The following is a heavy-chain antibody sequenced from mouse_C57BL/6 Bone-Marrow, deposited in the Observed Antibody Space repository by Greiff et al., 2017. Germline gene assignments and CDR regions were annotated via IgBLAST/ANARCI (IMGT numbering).Heavy chain of an antibody. V-gene: IGHV14-4*01. Sequence: EVQLQQSGAELVRPGASVKLSCTASGFTIKSDYIHWVKQRPEQCLEWIGWIDPDNGDTDYASKFKGKATITSDTSSNTAYLQLSILTSEDTAVYYCASFDGDWFDFWGQGTPLTVAS. CDR1: GFTIKSDY. D-gene: IGHD2-3*01. J-gene: IGHJ2*01. CDR3: ASFDGDWFDF. CDR2: IDPDNGDT.